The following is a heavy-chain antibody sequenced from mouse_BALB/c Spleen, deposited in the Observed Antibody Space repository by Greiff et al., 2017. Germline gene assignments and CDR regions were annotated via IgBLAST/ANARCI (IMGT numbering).Heavy chain of an antibody. CDR1: GFTFSSFG. CDR3: ARSLYGNSFDY. D-gene: IGHD2-1*01. V-gene: IGHV5-17*02. Sequence: EVQRVESGGGLVQPGGSRKLSCAASGFTFSSFGMHWVRQAPEKGLEWVAYISSGSSTIYYADTVKGRFTISRDNPKNTLFLQMTSLRSEDTAMYYCARSLYGNSFDYWGQGTTLTVSS. J-gene: IGHJ2*01. CDR2: ISSGSSTI.